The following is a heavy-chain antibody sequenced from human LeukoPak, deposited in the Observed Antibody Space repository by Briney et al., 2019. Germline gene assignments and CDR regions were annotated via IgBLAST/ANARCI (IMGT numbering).Heavy chain of an antibody. J-gene: IGHJ4*02. CDR1: GGSFSGYY. V-gene: IGHV4-34*01. CDR2: INHSGST. D-gene: IGHD2-2*01. Sequence: SETLSLTCAVYGGSFSGYYWSWIRQPPGKGLEWIGEINHSGSTNYNPSLKSRVTVSVDTSKNQLSLKLSSVTAADTAVYYCARGDCSSTSCRGDDYWGQGTLVTVSS. CDR3: ARGDCSSTSCRGDDY.